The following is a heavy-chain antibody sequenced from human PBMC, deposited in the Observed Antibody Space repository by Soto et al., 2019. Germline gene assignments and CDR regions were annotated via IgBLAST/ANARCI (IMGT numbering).Heavy chain of an antibody. D-gene: IGHD4-17*01. Sequence: PSETLSLTCSVSGGSVSSGSYYWSWIRQPPGKGLEWIGYIYYTGSTNYNPSLKSRVTISGDTSKNQFSLKVNSVTAADTAVYYCARRYGASFDYWGQGTLVTVSS. CDR2: IYYTGST. CDR1: GGSVSSGSYY. J-gene: IGHJ4*02. V-gene: IGHV4-61*01. CDR3: ARRYGASFDY.